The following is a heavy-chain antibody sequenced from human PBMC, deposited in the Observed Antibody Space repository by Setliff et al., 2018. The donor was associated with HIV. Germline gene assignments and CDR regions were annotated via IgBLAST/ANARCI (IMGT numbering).Heavy chain of an antibody. Sequence: SETLSLTCAVYGGSLSGHFWSWIRQPPGKGLEWIGEINRSGSTNYNSSLKSRVTMSVDTSKRQLSLKLASVTAADTAIYYCARQSTMAAAAVDYWGQGTLVTVSS. V-gene: IGHV4-34*01. CDR2: INRSGST. CDR1: GGSLSGHF. CDR3: ARQSTMAAAAVDY. J-gene: IGHJ4*02. D-gene: IGHD6-13*01.